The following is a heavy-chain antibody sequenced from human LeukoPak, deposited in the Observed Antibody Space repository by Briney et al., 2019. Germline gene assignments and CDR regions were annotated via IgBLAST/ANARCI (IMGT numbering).Heavy chain of an antibody. CDR2: IRYDGSNK. D-gene: IGHD6-13*01. CDR1: GFTFSSYG. J-gene: IGHJ5*02. CDR3: ARGLYSSWYGNWFDP. Sequence: GGSLRLSCAASGFTFSSYGMHWVRQAPGKGLEWVAFIRYDGSNKYYADSVKGRFIISRDNSKNSLYLQMNSLRAEDTAVYYCARGLYSSWYGNWFDPWGQGTLVTVSS. V-gene: IGHV3-30*02.